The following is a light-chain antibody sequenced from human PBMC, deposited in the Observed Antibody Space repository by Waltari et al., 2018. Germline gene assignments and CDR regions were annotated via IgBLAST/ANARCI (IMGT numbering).Light chain of an antibody. CDR2: GAS. CDR1: QEISTS. CDR3: QQCDDLPPT. V-gene: IGKV1-33*01. Sequence: DFQVTQSPSSLSASVGVSVTITCQASQEISTSLNWFQQKPGEAPKLLIYGASNLETGVPSRFSGKGSGTHLTFTISSLLPEDTATYYCQQCDDLPPTFGQGTKLEI. J-gene: IGKJ2*01.